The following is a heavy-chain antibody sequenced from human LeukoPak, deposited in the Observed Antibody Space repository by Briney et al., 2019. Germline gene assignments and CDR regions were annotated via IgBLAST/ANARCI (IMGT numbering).Heavy chain of an antibody. CDR2: IYYSGST. CDR3: ARDLTGLDAFDI. J-gene: IGHJ3*02. V-gene: IGHV4-39*07. CDR1: GGSISSSSYY. D-gene: IGHD7-27*01. Sequence: SETLSLTCTVSGGSISSSSYYWGWIRQPPGRGLEWIGSIYYSGSTYYNPSLKSRVTISVDTSKNQFSLKLSSVTAADTAVYYCARDLTGLDAFDIWGQGTMVTVSS.